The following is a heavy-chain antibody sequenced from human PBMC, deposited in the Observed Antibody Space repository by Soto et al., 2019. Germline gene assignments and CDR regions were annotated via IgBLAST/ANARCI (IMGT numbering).Heavy chain of an antibody. CDR1: GYTFTGYY. CDR3: ARRYYYDSSGYPRFDY. CDR2: INPNSGGT. Sequence: ASVKVSCKASGYTFTGYYMHWVRQAPGQGLEWMGWINPNSGGTNYAQKFQGRVTMTRDTSISTAYMELSKLRSDDTAVYYCARRYYYDSSGYPRFDYWGQGTLVTGSS. J-gene: IGHJ4*02. D-gene: IGHD3-22*01. V-gene: IGHV1-2*02.